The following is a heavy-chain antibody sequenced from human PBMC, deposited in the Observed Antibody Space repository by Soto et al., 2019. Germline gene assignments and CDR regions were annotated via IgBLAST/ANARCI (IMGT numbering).Heavy chain of an antibody. Sequence: EVQLVESGGGLIQPGGSLRLSCAASGFTFSSNDMNWVSQAPGKGLEWVTLIYSGGSTYYADSVKGLFTISRDNSKITLYLQMSRLRAEDTAVYYCATRPLLPGDPGGQGTMVNVSS. V-gene: IGHV3-53*01. CDR1: GFTFSSND. J-gene: IGHJ3*01. D-gene: IGHD3-22*01. CDR2: IYSGGST. CDR3: ATRPLLPGDP.